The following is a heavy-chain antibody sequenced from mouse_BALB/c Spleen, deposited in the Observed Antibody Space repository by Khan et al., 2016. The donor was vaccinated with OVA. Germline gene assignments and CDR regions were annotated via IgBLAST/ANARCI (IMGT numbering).Heavy chain of an antibody. CDR2: INPSSGYT. CDR1: GHTFTSYT. J-gene: IGHJ2*01. V-gene: IGHV1-4*01. Sequence: QIQLVQSGAELARPGASVKMSCKASGHTFTSYTMHWVKQRPGQGLEWIGYINPSSGYTKYNQKFKDKATLTADKSSSTAYMQLGSLTSEDSAVYYCARTHERWGQGTTLTVSS. CDR3: ARTHER.